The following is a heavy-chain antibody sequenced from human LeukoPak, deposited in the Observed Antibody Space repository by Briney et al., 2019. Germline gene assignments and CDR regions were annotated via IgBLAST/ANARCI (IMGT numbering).Heavy chain of an antibody. D-gene: IGHD2-2*01. Sequence: ASVKVSCKASGYTFTNYDINWVRRAPGQGLEWMGWISAYDGNTNYAQKFQGRVTMTTDTSTTTAYMELRSLRSDDTAVYYCAREACSSTSCYAVRPNWFDPWGQGTLVTVSS. V-gene: IGHV1-18*04. CDR1: GYTFTNYD. CDR3: AREACSSTSCYAVRPNWFDP. J-gene: IGHJ5*02. CDR2: ISAYDGNT.